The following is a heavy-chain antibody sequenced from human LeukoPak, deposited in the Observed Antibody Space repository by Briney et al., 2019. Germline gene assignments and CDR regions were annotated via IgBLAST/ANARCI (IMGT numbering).Heavy chain of an antibody. V-gene: IGHV4-30-4*08. Sequence: SETLSLTXTVSGGSISSGDYYWSWIRQPPGKGLEWIGYIYYSGSTYYNPSLKSRVTISVDTSKNQFSLKLSSVTAADTAVYYCAREDCSSTSCYIGRDEGGLYFDYWGQGTLVTVSS. CDR3: AREDCSSTSCYIGRDEGGLYFDY. CDR2: IYYSGST. D-gene: IGHD2-2*02. J-gene: IGHJ4*02. CDR1: GGSISSGDYY.